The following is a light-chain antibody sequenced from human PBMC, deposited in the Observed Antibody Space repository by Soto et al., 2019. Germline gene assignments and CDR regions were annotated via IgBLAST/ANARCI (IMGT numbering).Light chain of an antibody. J-gene: IGKJ1*01. V-gene: IGKV1-12*01. Sequence: DIQMTQSPSSVSASVGDRVTMTCRASQGISSWLVWYQQKAGKAPKLLIYAASKLQSGVPSRFSGSGSGTDFTLTISSLQPEDSATYYCQQANSFPQTF. CDR2: AAS. CDR1: QGISSW. CDR3: QQANSFPQT.